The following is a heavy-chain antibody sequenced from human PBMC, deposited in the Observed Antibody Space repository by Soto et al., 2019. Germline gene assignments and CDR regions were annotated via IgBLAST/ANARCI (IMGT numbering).Heavy chain of an antibody. J-gene: IGHJ6*03. D-gene: IGHD3-10*01. CDR2: MNPNSGNT. CDR1: GYTFTSYD. V-gene: IGHV1-8*01. CDR3: ASMRGSGSYIYYYYMDV. Sequence: GASVKVSCKASGYTFTSYDINWVRQATGQGLEWMGWMNPNSGNTGYAQKFQGRVTMTRNTSISTAYMELSSLRSEDTAVYYCASMRGSGSYIYYYYMDVWGKGTTVTVSS.